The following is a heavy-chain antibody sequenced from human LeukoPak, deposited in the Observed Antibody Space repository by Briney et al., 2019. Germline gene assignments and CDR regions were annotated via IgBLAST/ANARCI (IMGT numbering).Heavy chain of an antibody. CDR2: ISSSGSTI. CDR3: ARDMTPWYSSSPFSYMDV. CDR1: GFTFSDYY. Sequence: GGSLRLSCAASGFTFSDYYMSWIRQAPGKGLEWVSYISSSGSTIYYADSVKGRFTISRDNAKNSLYLQMNSLRAEDTAVYYCARDMTPWYSSSPFSYMDVWGKGTTVTVSS. D-gene: IGHD6-13*01. J-gene: IGHJ6*03. V-gene: IGHV3-11*01.